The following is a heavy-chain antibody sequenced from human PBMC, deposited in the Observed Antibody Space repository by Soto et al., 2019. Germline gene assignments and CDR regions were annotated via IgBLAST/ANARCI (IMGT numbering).Heavy chain of an antibody. CDR1: GFTFSAYP. D-gene: IGHD3-16*01. J-gene: IGHJ6*03. CDR3: AKAAARFVDYYYYMDV. CDR2: ISNGAGRT. Sequence: EGQLLESGGGLVQPGGSLRLSCAASGFTFSAYPMIWVRQAPGKGLEWVSTISNGAGRTFYADSVKGRFTVSRDNSKNTLYLQRNSLRAEDTAVYYCAKAAARFVDYYYYMDVWGKGTTVTVSS. V-gene: IGHV3-23*01.